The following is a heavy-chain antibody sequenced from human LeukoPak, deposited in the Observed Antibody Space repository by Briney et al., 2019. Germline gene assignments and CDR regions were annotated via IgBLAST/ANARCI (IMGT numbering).Heavy chain of an antibody. CDR3: ARRGRGYSSGWYNDV. J-gene: IGHJ6*04. V-gene: IGHV4-34*01. Sequence: PSETLSLTCAVYGGSFSGYYWSWVRQPPGKGLEWIGEINLSGSTNYNPSLKSRVTISVDTSKNQFSLKLSSETAAHTAVYYCARRGRGYSSGWYNDVWGKGTTVTISS. D-gene: IGHD6-19*01. CDR2: INLSGST. CDR1: GGSFSGYY.